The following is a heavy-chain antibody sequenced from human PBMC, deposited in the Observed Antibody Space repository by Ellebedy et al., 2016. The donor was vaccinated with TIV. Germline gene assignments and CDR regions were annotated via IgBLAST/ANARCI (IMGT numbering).Heavy chain of an antibody. J-gene: IGHJ4*02. D-gene: IGHD3-22*01. CDR3: ASYYYYDSSGSLDY. V-gene: IGHV3-30-3*01. Sequence: GESLKISXAASGFTFSRSAMHWVRQAPGKGLEWVAVISYDGSNKYYADSVKGRFTISRDNSKNTLYLQMNSLRAEDTAVYYCASYYYYDSSGSLDYWGQGTLVTVSS. CDR2: ISYDGSNK. CDR1: GFTFSRSA.